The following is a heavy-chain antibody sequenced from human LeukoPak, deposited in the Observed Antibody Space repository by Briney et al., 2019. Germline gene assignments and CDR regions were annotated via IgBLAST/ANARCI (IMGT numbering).Heavy chain of an antibody. CDR2: IRSKAYGGTT. V-gene: IGHV3-49*04. CDR3: TWCSSCRFSSGWYYNLDYFDY. J-gene: IGHJ4*02. CDR1: GFTFGDYA. Sequence: GGSLRLSCTASGFTFGDYAMSWVRQAPGKGLEWVGFIRSKAYGGTTEYAASVKGRFTISRDDSKSIAYLQMNSLKTEDTAVYYCTWCSSCRFSSGWYYNLDYFDYWGQGTLVTVSS. D-gene: IGHD6-19*01.